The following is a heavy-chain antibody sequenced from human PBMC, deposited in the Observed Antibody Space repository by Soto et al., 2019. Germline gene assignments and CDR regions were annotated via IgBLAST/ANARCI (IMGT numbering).Heavy chain of an antibody. CDR1: GGSISSGGYY. CDR3: ATSLSQLRYFDY. V-gene: IGHV4-31*03. D-gene: IGHD3-9*01. Sequence: SETLSLTCTVSGGSISSGGYYWSWIRQHPGKGLEWIGYIYYSGSTYYNPSLKGRVTISVDTSKNQFSLKLSSVTAADTAVYYCATSLSQLRYFDYWGQGTLVTVSS. J-gene: IGHJ4*02. CDR2: IYYSGST.